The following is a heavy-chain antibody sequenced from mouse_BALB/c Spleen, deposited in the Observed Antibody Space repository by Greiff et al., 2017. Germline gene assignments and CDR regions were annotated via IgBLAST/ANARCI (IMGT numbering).Heavy chain of an antibody. CDR3: ARDGWDGSFDY. V-gene: IGHV5-9-4*01. CDR2: ISSGGSYT. Sequence: EVHLVESGGDLVKPGGSLKLSCAASGFTFSSYGMSWVRQSPEKRLEWVAEISSGGSYTYYPDTVTGRFTISRDNAKNTLYLQMSSLKSEDTAMYYCARDGWDGSFDYWGQGTTLTVSS. CDR1: GFTFSSYG. D-gene: IGHD4-1*01. J-gene: IGHJ2*01.